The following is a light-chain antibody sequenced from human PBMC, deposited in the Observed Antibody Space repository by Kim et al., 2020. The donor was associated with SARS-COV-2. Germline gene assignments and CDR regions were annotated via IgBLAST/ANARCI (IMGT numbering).Light chain of an antibody. CDR3: QSFDSSLSGSV. V-gene: IGLV1-40*01. CDR2: ANT. Sequence: QSVLTQPPSVSGAPGQRVTISCAGSTSNIGAGYDVHWYHQLPGTAPRLLIYANTNRPSGVPDRFSGSRSGASASLAITGLQTEDEGYYHCQSFDSSLSGSVFGGGTQLTVL. CDR1: TSNIGAGYD. J-gene: IGLJ3*02.